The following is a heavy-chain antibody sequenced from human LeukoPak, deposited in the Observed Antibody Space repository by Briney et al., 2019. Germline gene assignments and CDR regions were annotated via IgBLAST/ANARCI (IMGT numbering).Heavy chain of an antibody. CDR2: IWHDGSKK. CDR3: AKDQGGKNYFDY. Sequence: GGSLRLSCAASGFTFSNYGMHWVRQAPGKGLGWVAVIWHDGSKKYYADSVKGRFTISRDNSKNTLYLQMNSLRAEDTAVYYCAKDQGGKNYFDYWGQGTLVTVSS. J-gene: IGHJ4*02. V-gene: IGHV3-33*06. D-gene: IGHD3-16*01. CDR1: GFTFSNYG.